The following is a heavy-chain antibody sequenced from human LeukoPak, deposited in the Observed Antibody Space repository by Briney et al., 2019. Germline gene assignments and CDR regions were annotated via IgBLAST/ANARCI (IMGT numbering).Heavy chain of an antibody. D-gene: IGHD6-19*01. CDR1: GFMFSSNW. CDR3: ARDSVAEYYYYGMDV. J-gene: IGHJ6*02. Sequence: GGSLRLSCAASGFMFSSNWMSWVRLAPGKGLEWVSVIYSGGSTYYADSVKGRFTISRDNSKNTLYLQMNSLRAEDTAVYYCARDSVAEYYYYGMDVWGQGTTVTVSS. CDR2: IYSGGST. V-gene: IGHV3-53*01.